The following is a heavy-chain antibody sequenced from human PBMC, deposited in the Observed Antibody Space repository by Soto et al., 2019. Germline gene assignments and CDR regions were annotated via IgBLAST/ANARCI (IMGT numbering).Heavy chain of an antibody. CDR3: ASVLNGEPNYYDSSGYSPD. V-gene: IGHV1-69*13. CDR1: GGTFSSYA. CDR2: IIPIFGIA. D-gene: IGHD3-22*01. Sequence: ASVKVSCKASGGTFSSYAISWVRQAPGQGLDWMGGIIPIFGIANYAQKLQGRVTITADESTTTDYMELSSLRSEDTVVYYCASVLNGEPNYYDSSGYSPDWGQGTLVTVSS. J-gene: IGHJ4*02.